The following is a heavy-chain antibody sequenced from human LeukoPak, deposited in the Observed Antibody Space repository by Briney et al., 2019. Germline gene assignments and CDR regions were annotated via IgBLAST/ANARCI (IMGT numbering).Heavy chain of an antibody. CDR2: IYNSGST. V-gene: IGHV4-59*01. J-gene: IGHJ4*02. CDR1: GGSISIYY. D-gene: IGHD1-26*01. CDR3: TRDRGLGF. Sequence: SETLSLTCTVSGGSISIYYWNWIRQPPGKGLEWIGTIYNSGSTTYNPSLKSRVTISADTSKNQFSLRLSSVTAADTAVYYCTRDRGLGFWGQGILVTVSS.